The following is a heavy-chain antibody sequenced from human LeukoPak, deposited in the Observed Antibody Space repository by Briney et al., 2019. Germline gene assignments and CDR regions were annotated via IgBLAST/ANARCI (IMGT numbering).Heavy chain of an antibody. CDR2: IYHSGNT. J-gene: IGHJ4*02. CDR3: ARSPAY. Sequence: PSETLSLTCTVSGGSISSYYWSWIRQPPGKGLEWIGSIYHSGNTYYNTSLKSRITISANTSKNQFFLKLSSVTAADTAVYYCARSPAYWGQGTLVTVSS. V-gene: IGHV4-59*08. CDR1: GGSISSYY.